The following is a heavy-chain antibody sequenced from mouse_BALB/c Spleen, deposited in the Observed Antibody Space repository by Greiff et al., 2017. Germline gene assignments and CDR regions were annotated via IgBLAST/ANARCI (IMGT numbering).Heavy chain of an antibody. D-gene: IGHD2-4*01. J-gene: IGHJ2*01. CDR3: ARSGYDYDPLDY. V-gene: IGHV1-54*03. CDR2: INPGSGGT. Sequence: QVQLQQSGAELVRPGTSVKVSCKASGYAFTNYLLEWVKQRPGQGLEWIGVINPGSGGTNYNEKFKGKATLTADKSSSTAYMQLSSLTSDDSAVYFCARSGYDYDPLDYWGQGTTLTVSS. CDR1: GYAFTNYL.